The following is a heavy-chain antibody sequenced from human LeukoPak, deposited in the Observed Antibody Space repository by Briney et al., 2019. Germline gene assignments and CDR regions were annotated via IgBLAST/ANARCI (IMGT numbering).Heavy chain of an antibody. V-gene: IGHV3-7*01. CDR1: GFTFSSYW. Sequence: PGGSLRLSCAASGFTFSSYWMSWVRQAPGKGLEWVANIKKDGSGKYYVDSVKGRFTISRDNAKNSLYLQMNSLRAEDTAVYYCARDLPEGAFDIWGQGTMVTVSS. CDR3: ARDLPEGAFDI. J-gene: IGHJ3*02. CDR2: IKKDGSGK.